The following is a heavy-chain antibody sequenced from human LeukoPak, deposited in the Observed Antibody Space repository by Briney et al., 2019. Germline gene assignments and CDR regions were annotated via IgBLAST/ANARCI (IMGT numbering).Heavy chain of an antibody. Sequence: GGSLRLSCAASGFTFSSYDMHWVRQATGKGLEWVSAIGIAGDTYYPGSVKGRFTISRENAKNSLYLQMNSLRAEDTAVYYCARGLGFYDSSGYYYVKAFDIWGQGAMVTVSS. CDR3: ARGLGFYDSSGYYYVKAFDI. CDR2: IGIAGDT. J-gene: IGHJ3*02. D-gene: IGHD3-22*01. V-gene: IGHV3-13*01. CDR1: GFTFSSYD.